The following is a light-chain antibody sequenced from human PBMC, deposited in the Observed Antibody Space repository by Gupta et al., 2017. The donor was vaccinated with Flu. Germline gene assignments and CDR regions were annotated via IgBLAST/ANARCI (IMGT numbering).Light chain of an antibody. CDR2: ANT. CDR3: QSYDYTLSGAV. Sequence: QSVLTQPPSVSAAPAQRVTISCTGSSSNTGAGYDVHWYQQFPGTAPKLLIYANTHRPSGVSDRFSGSKSGSSASLAITGLQADDEADYYCQSYDYTLSGAVFGGGTKLTVL. J-gene: IGLJ3*02. CDR1: SSNTGAGYD. V-gene: IGLV1-40*01.